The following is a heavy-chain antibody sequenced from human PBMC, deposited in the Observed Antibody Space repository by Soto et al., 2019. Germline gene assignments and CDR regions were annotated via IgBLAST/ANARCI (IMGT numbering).Heavy chain of an antibody. Sequence: ASVKVSCKASGYTFTCYYMHWVRQAPGQGLEWMGCINPNSGGTNYAQKFQGRVTMTRDTSISTAYMELSRLRSDDTAVYYCARGGIAVAGTYYYYGMDVWGQGTTVTVSS. D-gene: IGHD6-19*01. CDR1: GYTFTCYY. CDR3: ARGGIAVAGTYYYYGMDV. J-gene: IGHJ6*02. CDR2: INPNSGGT. V-gene: IGHV1-2*02.